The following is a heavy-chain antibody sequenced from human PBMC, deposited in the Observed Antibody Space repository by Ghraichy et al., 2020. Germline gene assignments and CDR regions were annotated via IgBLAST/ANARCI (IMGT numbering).Heavy chain of an antibody. Sequence: SETLSLTCAVYGGSFSGYYWSWIRQPPGKGLEWIGEINHSGSTNYNPSLKSRVTISVDTSKNQFSLKLSSVTAADTAVYYCARGRKDSHDSSGYYVDYWGQGTLVTVSS. V-gene: IGHV4-34*01. CDR3: ARGRKDSHDSSGYYVDY. D-gene: IGHD3-22*01. J-gene: IGHJ4*02. CDR1: GGSFSGYY. CDR2: INHSGST.